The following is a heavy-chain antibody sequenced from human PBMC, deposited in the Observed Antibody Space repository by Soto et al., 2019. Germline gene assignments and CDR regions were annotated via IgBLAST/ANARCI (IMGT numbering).Heavy chain of an antibody. Sequence: SVKVSCKASGGTLSSYAISWVRQAPGHGLEWMGGIIPIFGTANYAQKFQGRVTITADESTSTAYMELSSLRSEDTAVYYCARGLSEGTAMVTDAFDIWGQGTMVTVSS. J-gene: IGHJ3*02. CDR3: ARGLSEGTAMVTDAFDI. V-gene: IGHV1-69*13. CDR1: GGTLSSYA. CDR2: IIPIFGTA. D-gene: IGHD5-18*01.